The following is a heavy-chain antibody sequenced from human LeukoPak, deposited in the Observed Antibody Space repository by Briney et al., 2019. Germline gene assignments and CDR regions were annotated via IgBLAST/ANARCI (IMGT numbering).Heavy chain of an antibody. CDR1: GFTFSSYA. J-gene: IGHJ4*02. Sequence: PGGSLRLSCAASGFTFSSYAMSWVRQAPGKGLEWVSAISGSGGSTYYADSVKGRFTISRDNSKNTLYLQMNSLRAEDTAVYYCAKDPTITGATTGDYWGQGTLVTVSS. CDR2: ISGSGGST. CDR3: AKDPTITGATTGDY. D-gene: IGHD1-26*01. V-gene: IGHV3-23*01.